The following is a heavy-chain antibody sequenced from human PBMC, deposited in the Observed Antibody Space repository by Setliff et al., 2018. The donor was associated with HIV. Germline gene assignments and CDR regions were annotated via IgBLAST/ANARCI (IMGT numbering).Heavy chain of an antibody. J-gene: IGHJ3*02. CDR1: GFTFSNNV. D-gene: IGHD2-15*01. Sequence: PGGSLRLSCVDSGFTFSNNVMHWVRQAPGKGLEWVSALAPDGIEHFGNSVKGRFTSSRDNSKRTVYRQMNSLMPEDTGIDCAIEGGADSGASNAFDIWGQGARVTVSS. CDR2: LAPDGIE. V-gene: IGHV3-30*03. CDR3: IEGGADSGASNAFDI.